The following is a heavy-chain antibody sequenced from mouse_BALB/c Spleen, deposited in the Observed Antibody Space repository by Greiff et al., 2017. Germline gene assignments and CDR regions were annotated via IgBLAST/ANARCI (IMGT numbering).Heavy chain of an antibody. CDR3: ANDGYFNFDY. D-gene: IGHD2-3*01. CDR2: IDPANGNT. CDR1: GFNIKDTY. V-gene: IGHV14-3*02. Sequence: EVKLMESGAELVKPGASVKLSCTASGFNIKDTYMHWVKQRPEQGLEWIGRIDPANGNTKYDPKFQGKATITADTSSNTAYLQLSSLTSEDTAVYYCANDGYFNFDYWGQGTTLTVSS. J-gene: IGHJ2*01.